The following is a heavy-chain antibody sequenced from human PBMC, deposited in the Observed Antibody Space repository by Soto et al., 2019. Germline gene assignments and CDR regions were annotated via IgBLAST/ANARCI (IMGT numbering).Heavy chain of an antibody. CDR3: ARDKGGSGSFDY. CDR2: ISYDGSNK. Sequence: QVQLVESGGGVVQPGRSLRLSCAASGFTFSSYAMHWVRQAPGKGLEWVAVISYDGSNKYYADSVKGRFTISRDNSKNTLYLQMNSLRAEDTAVYYWARDKGGSGSFDYWGQGTLVTVSS. D-gene: IGHD3-10*01. V-gene: IGHV3-30-3*01. J-gene: IGHJ4*02. CDR1: GFTFSSYA.